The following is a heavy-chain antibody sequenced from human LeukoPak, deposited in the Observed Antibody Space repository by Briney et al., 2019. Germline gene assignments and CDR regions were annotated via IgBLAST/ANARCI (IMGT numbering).Heavy chain of an antibody. CDR2: LMPLFNTP. D-gene: IGHD3-10*01. Sequence: SVTVSCKASGGTLINYDITWVRQAPGQGLEWMGGLMPLFNTPNYAQNFKGRVTITTDESTSTAYMQLSSLRSEDTAVYYCARVDRNHFSMDVWGKGTTVTVSS. V-gene: IGHV1-69*05. CDR1: GGTLINYD. CDR3: ARVDRNHFSMDV. J-gene: IGHJ6*03.